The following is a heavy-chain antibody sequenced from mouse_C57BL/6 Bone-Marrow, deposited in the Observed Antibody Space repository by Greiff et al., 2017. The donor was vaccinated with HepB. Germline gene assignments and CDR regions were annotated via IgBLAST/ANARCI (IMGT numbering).Heavy chain of an antibody. CDR2: ISSGSSTI. V-gene: IGHV5-17*01. J-gene: IGHJ4*01. Sequence: EVQLVESGGGLVKPGGSLKLSCAASGFTFSDYGMHWVRQAPEQGLEWVAYISSGSSTIYYADTVKGRFTISRDNAKNTLFLQMTSLRSEDTAMYYCARRIYYYGSSYDYYAMDYWGQGTSVTVSS. CDR1: GFTFSDYG. CDR3: ARRIYYYGSSYDYYAMDY. D-gene: IGHD1-1*01.